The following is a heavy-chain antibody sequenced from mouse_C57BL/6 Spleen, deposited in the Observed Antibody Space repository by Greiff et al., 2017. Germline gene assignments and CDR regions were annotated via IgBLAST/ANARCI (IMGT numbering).Heavy chain of an antibody. V-gene: IGHV1-81*01. CDR2: IYPRSGNT. Sequence: QVQLQPSGAELARPGASVKLSCKASGYTFTSYGISWVKQRTGPGLEWIGEIYPRSGNTYYNEKFKGKATLTADKSSSTAYMELRSLTSGDSAVYFCASLHFDYWGQGTTLTVSS. J-gene: IGHJ2*01. CDR1: GYTFTSYG. CDR3: ASLHFDY.